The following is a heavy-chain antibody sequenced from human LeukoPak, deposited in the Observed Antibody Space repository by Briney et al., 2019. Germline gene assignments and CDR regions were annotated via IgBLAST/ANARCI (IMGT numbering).Heavy chain of an antibody. CDR3: ARVGDGDSFDY. D-gene: IGHD3-10*01. J-gene: IGHJ4*02. CDR2: ISSSSSYI. V-gene: IGHV3-21*01. CDR1: GFTFSSYS. Sequence: GGSLRLSCAASGFTFSSYSMNWVRQAPGKGLECVSSISSSSSYIHYADSVKGRFTISGDNAKNSLYLQMNSLRAEDTALYYCARVGDGDSFDYWGQGTLVTVSS.